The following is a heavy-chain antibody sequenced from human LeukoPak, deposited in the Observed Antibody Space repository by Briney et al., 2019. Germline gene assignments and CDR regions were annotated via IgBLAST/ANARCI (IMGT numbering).Heavy chain of an antibody. J-gene: IGHJ3*02. CDR3: AKEIYPFPPTWLVTPNDAFDI. CDR1: GFTFSSYS. D-gene: IGHD6-19*01. Sequence: GGSLRLSCAASGFTFSSYSMNWVRQAPGKGLEWVSSISSSSSYIYYADSVKGRFTISRDNAKNSLYLQMNSLRAEDTAVYYRAKEIYPFPPTWLVTPNDAFDIWGQGPMVTVSS. CDR2: ISSSSSYI. V-gene: IGHV3-21*01.